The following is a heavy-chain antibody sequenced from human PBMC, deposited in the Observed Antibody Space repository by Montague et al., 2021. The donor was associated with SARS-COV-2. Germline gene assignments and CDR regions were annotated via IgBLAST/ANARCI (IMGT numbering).Heavy chain of an antibody. D-gene: IGHD5-12*01. J-gene: IGHJ4*02. CDR3: ARAHSGSWAHLDN. V-gene: IGHV4-61*02. CDR2: IYTGGTT. CDR1: GGSISSGGYY. Sequence: TLSLTCTVSGGSISSGGYYWSWIRQPAGKGLEWIGRIYTGGTTDYSFSLKSRVTISVDTSKNQFSLKLTSVTAAGTAVYYCARAHSGSWAHLDNWGQGSLVTVSS.